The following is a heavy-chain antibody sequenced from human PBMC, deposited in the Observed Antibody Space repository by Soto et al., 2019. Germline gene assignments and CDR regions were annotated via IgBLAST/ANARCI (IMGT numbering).Heavy chain of an antibody. D-gene: IGHD3-16*02. CDR1: GFTFSSYG. CDR3: AKSYTRHNYYYYYGMDV. V-gene: IGHV3-30*18. Sequence: GGSLRLSCAASGFTFSSYGMHWVRQAPGKGLEWVAVISYDGSNKYYADSVKGRFTISRDNSKNTLYRQMNSLRAEDTAVYYCAKSYTRHNYYYYYGMDVWGQGTMVTVSS. J-gene: IGHJ6*02. CDR2: ISYDGSNK.